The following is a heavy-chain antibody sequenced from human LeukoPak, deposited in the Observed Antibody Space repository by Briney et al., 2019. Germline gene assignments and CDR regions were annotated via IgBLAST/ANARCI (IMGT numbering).Heavy chain of an antibody. CDR1: GGSISSSSYY. CDR3: ARDSHSFGFDP. J-gene: IGHJ5*02. CDR2: IYTSGST. Sequence: SETLSLTCTVSGGSISSSSYYWGWIRQPPGKGLEWIGRIYTSGSTNYNPSLKSRVTMSVDTSKNQFSLKLSSVTAADTAVYYCARDSHSFGFDPWGQGTLVTVSS. D-gene: IGHD2-21*01. V-gene: IGHV4-39*07.